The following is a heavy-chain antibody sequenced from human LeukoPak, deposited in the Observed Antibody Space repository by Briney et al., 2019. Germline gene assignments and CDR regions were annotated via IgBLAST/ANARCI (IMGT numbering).Heavy chain of an antibody. J-gene: IGHJ4*02. CDR3: AVLPGIAVAGTALTDY. V-gene: IGHV1-69*13. CDR1: GGTFSSYA. D-gene: IGHD6-19*01. Sequence: GASVKVSCKASGGTFSSYAISWVRQAPGQGLEWMGGIIPIFGTANYAQKFQGRVTITADESTSTAYMELSSLRSEDKAVYYCAVLPGIAVAGTALTDYWGQGNLVTVSS. CDR2: IIPIFGTA.